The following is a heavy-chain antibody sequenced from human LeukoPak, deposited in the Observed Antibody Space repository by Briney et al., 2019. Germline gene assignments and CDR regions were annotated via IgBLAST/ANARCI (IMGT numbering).Heavy chain of an antibody. CDR1: GGSISSYY. CDR3: ASFGGSYSLDAFDI. CDR2: IYYSGST. Sequence: SETLSLTCTVSGGSISSYYWSWIRQPPGKGLEGIGYIYYSGSTNYNPSLKSRVTISVDTSKNQFSLKLSSVTAADTAVYYCASFGGSYSLDAFDIWGQGTMVTVSS. J-gene: IGHJ3*02. V-gene: IGHV4-59*01. D-gene: IGHD1-26*01.